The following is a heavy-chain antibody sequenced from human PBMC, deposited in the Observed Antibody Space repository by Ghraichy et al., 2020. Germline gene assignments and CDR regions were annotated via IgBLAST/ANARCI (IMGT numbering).Heavy chain of an antibody. J-gene: IGHJ6*02. CDR2: INPNSGGT. D-gene: IGHD3-3*01. CDR3: AKARGFEVDTGSSFPRRGMDV. CDR1: GYTFTGDY. V-gene: IGHV1-2*02. Sequence: ASVKVSCKASGYTFTGDYLHWVRQAPGQGLEWMGWINPNSGGTKYAQKFQGRVTMTRDTSTSTAHMELTSLTSDDTAVYYCAKARGFEVDTGSSFPRRGMDVWGQGTTVTVSS.